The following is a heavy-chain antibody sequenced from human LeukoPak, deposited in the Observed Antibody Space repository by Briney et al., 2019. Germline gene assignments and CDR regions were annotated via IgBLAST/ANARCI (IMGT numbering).Heavy chain of an antibody. CDR1: GGSFSGYY. V-gene: IGHV4-34*01. J-gene: IGHJ3*02. CDR2: INHSGST. Sequence: SETLSLTCAVYGGSFSGYYWSRIRQPPGKGLEWIGEINHSGSTNYNPSLKSRVTISVDTSKNQFSLKLNSVTAADTAVYYCASLRKRGGAFDNWGQGTAVTVSS. CDR3: ASLRKRGGAFDN.